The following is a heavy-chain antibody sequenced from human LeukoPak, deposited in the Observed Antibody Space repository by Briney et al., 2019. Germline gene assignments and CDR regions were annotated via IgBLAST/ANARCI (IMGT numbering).Heavy chain of an antibody. J-gene: IGHJ6*02. D-gene: IGHD6-19*01. CDR2: IYYSGST. Sequence: SETLSLTCTVSGGSISSYYWSWIRQPPGTGLEWIGYIYYSGSTNYNPSLKSRVTISVDTSKNQFSLKLSSVTAADTAVYYCARHVVGQWLKPGHYGMDVWGQGTTVTVSS. CDR3: ARHVVGQWLKPGHYGMDV. CDR1: GGSISSYY. V-gene: IGHV4-59*08.